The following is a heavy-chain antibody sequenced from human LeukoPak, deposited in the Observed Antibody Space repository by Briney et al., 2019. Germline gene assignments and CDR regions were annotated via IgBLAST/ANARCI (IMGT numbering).Heavy chain of an antibody. J-gene: IGHJ4*02. D-gene: IGHD1-26*01. Sequence: PGASVKVSCKASGYTFTGYYMHWVRQAPGQGLEWMGWINPNSGGTNYAQKFQGRVTMTRDTSISTAYMELSRLRSDDTAVYYCASYSGSYSSDFDYWGQGTLVTVSS. V-gene: IGHV1-2*02. CDR3: ASYSGSYSSDFDY. CDR1: GYTFTGYY. CDR2: INPNSGGT.